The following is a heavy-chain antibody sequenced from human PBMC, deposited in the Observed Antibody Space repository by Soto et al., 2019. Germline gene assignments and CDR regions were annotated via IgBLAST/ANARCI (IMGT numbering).Heavy chain of an antibody. CDR1: GFSLRTSGVG. J-gene: IGHJ4*02. CDR2: IYWDDDR. Sequence: QITLKESGPTLVKPTQTLTLTCTFSGFSLRTSGVGVGWIRQPPGKALEWLAVIYWDDDRRYSPSLKSRLTIPKNTSKDQLVLTMTTMDPVDTATYYCAHRLYSTAWPWDNGVFDYWGQGTLVTVSS. CDR3: AHRLYSTAWPWDNGVFDY. D-gene: IGHD6-19*01. V-gene: IGHV2-5*02.